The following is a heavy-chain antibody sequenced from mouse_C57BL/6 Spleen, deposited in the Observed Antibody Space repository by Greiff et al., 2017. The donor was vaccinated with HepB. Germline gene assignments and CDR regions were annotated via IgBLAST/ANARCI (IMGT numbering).Heavy chain of an antibody. CDR2: IYPGDGDT. CDR3: SRRTTVVATRYVDV. V-gene: IGHV1-82*01. D-gene: IGHD1-1*01. J-gene: IGHJ1*03. Sequence: QVQLQQSGPELVKPGASVKISCKASGYAFSSSWMNWVKQRPGKGLEWIGRIYPGDGDTNYNGKFKGKATLTADKSSSTAYMQLSSLTSEDSAVYFLSRRTTVVATRYVDVWGTGTTVTVSS. CDR1: GYAFSSSW.